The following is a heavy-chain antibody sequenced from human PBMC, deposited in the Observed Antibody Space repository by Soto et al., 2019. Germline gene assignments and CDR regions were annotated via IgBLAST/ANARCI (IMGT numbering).Heavy chain of an antibody. CDR1: GYTFTSYD. CDR3: ARASAATLRFLEWLPQNYYYYYYYMDV. CDR2: MNPNSGNT. D-gene: IGHD3-3*01. J-gene: IGHJ6*03. V-gene: IGHV1-8*01. Sequence: ASVKVSCKASGYTFTSYDINWVRQATGQGLEWMGWMNPNSGNTGYAQKFQGRVTMTRNTSISTAYMELSSLRSEDTAVYYCARASAATLRFLEWLPQNYYYYYYYMDVWGKGTTVTVSS.